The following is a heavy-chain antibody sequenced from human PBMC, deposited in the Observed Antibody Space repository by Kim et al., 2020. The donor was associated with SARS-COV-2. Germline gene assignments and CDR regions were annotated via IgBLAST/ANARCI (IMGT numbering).Heavy chain of an antibody. Sequence: SDGEPTYYAAPVKGRFTISRDDSKNTLYLQMNSLKTEDTAVYYCTTATWYWGQGTLVTVSS. CDR3: TTATWY. CDR2: SDGEPT. D-gene: IGHD2-15*01. V-gene: IGHV3-15*01. J-gene: IGHJ4*02.